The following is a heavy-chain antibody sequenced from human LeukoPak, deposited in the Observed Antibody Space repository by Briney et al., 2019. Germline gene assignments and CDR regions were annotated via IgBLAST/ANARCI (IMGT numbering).Heavy chain of an antibody. V-gene: IGHV4-59*08. CDR2: IYYIGST. CDR1: GGSISSYY. D-gene: IGHD3-10*01. CDR3: ARHNNYGSYAFDI. Sequence: SETLSLTCTVSGGSISSYYWSWIRQPPGKGLEWIGYIYYIGSTNYNPSLKSRVTISVDTSKSQFSLKVSSVTAADTAVYYCARHNNYGSYAFDIWGQGTMVTVSS. J-gene: IGHJ3*02.